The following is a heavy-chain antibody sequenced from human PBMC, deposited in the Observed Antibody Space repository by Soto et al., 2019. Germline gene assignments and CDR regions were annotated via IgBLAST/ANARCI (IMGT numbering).Heavy chain of an antibody. J-gene: IGHJ6*02. D-gene: IGHD1-20*01. CDR2: IYPGDSDT. CDR3: ARQMSHNWNYYYGMDV. Sequence: GESLKISCKGSGYSFTSYWIGWVRQMPGKGLEWMGIIYPGDSDTRYSPSFQGQVTISADKSISTAYLQWSSLKASDTAMYYCARQMSHNWNYYYGMDVWGQGTPVTVSS. V-gene: IGHV5-51*01. CDR1: GYSFTSYW.